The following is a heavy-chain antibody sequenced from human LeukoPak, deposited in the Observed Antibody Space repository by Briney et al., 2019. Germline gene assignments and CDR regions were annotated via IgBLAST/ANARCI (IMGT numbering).Heavy chain of an antibody. J-gene: IGHJ4*02. D-gene: IGHD1-26*01. V-gene: IGHV4-39*01. CDR2: ISYGVTT. CDR1: GGSISSSNYY. CDR3: ARHLRGATIYYDS. Sequence: PSETLSLTCTVSGGSISSSNYYWAWIRQPPGKGLEWIASISYGVTTYYNPSLKSRVTISVDTSKNQLSLKLSSVTAADTAVYYCARHLRGATIYYDSWGQGTLVTVSS.